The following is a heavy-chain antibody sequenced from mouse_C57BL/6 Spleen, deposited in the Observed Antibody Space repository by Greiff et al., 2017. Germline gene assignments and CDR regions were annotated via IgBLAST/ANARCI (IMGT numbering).Heavy chain of an antibody. J-gene: IGHJ4*01. V-gene: IGHV2-4*01. D-gene: IGHD1-1*01. CDR2: IWSGGST. Sequence: VQLQQSGPGLVQPSQCLSITCTVSGFSLTSYGVHWVRQPPGKGLEWLGVIWSGGSTDYNTAFISRLGISKDNSKSQVFFIMSSLQADDTAISYWSKIVGYYGSSYAMDYWGQGTSVTVSS. CDR3: SKIVGYYGSSYAMDY. CDR1: GFSLTSYG.